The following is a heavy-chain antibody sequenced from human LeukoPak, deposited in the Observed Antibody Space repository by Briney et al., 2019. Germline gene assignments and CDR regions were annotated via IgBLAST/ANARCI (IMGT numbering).Heavy chain of an antibody. Sequence: SETLSLTCTVSGDSISSNSYYWGWIRQPPGKGLEWIGSIYYSGSTYYNLSLKSRVTISVDTSKTQFSLKLNSVTAADTAVYYCARGGGYSSSRWSYWGQGTLVTVSS. J-gene: IGHJ4*02. CDR1: GDSISSNSYY. D-gene: IGHD6-13*01. CDR2: IYYSGST. V-gene: IGHV4-39*01. CDR3: ARGGGYSSSRWSY.